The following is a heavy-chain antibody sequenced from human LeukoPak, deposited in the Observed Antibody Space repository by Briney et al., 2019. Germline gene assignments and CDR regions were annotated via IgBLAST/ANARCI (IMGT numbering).Heavy chain of an antibody. CDR1: GVSISSSSYY. D-gene: IGHD5-18*01. Sequence: PSETLSLTCTVSGVSISSSSYYWGWLRPPPGQGLEWIGSIYYSGSTYYNPSLKSRVTISVDTSNNQFSLKLSSVTAADTAVYYCAGVTGGYSYGYSDYWGQGTLVTVSS. V-gene: IGHV4-39*07. CDR3: AGVTGGYSYGYSDY. J-gene: IGHJ4*02. CDR2: IYYSGST.